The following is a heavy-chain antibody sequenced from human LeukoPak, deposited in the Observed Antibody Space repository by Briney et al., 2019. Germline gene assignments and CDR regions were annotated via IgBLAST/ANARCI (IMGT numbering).Heavy chain of an antibody. D-gene: IGHD1-26*01. J-gene: IGHJ4*01. Sequence: GGSLRLSCAASGFTFIAYGMQWVRQAPGKGLVWVSRINPDGSSTSYADSVKGRFTVSRDNAKNTLYLQVNSLRAEDTAVYFCTRELPREVALDYWGQGTLVTVS. V-gene: IGHV3-74*01. CDR2: INPDGSST. CDR1: GFTFIAYG. CDR3: TRELPREVALDY.